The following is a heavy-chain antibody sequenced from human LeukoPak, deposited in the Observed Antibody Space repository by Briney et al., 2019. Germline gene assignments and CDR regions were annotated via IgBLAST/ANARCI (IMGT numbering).Heavy chain of an antibody. D-gene: IGHD1-1*01. Sequence: SETLSLTCTVSGGSISSYYWSWIRQPAGKGLEWIGRIYTSGSTNYNPSLKSRVTMSVDTSKNQFSLKLSSVTVADTAVYYCARVFPRTTGTKHHYYYYYYRDVWGKGTTVTVSS. J-gene: IGHJ6*03. CDR1: GGSISSYY. CDR2: IYTSGST. CDR3: ARVFPRTTGTKHHYYYYYYRDV. V-gene: IGHV4-4*07.